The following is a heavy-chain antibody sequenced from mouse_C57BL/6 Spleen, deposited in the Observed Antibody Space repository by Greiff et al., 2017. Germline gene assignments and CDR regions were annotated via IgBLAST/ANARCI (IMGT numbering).Heavy chain of an antibody. J-gene: IGHJ2*01. D-gene: IGHD2-4*01. CDR3: ARTSGYDYPYYFDY. CDR2: IYPRDGST. V-gene: IGHV1-85*01. Sequence: VQLQQSGPELVKPGASVKLSCKASGYTFTSYDINWVQQRPGQGLEWIGWIYPRDGSTKYNEKFKGKATLTVDTSSGTAYMELHSLTSEDSAVYFCARTSGYDYPYYFDYWGQGTTLTVSS. CDR1: GYTFTSYD.